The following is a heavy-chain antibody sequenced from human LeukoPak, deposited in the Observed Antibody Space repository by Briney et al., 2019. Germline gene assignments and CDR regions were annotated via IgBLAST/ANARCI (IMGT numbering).Heavy chain of an antibody. CDR1: GYTFASYA. V-gene: IGHV7-4-1*02. Sequence: GASVKVSCKASGYTFASYAMNWVRQAPGQGLEWMGWINTNTGNPTYAQGFTGRFVFSLDTSVSTAYLQISSLKTEDTAVYYCARTVVTAVNWFDPWGQGTLVTVSS. J-gene: IGHJ5*02. D-gene: IGHD2-21*02. CDR2: INTNTGNP. CDR3: ARTVVTAVNWFDP.